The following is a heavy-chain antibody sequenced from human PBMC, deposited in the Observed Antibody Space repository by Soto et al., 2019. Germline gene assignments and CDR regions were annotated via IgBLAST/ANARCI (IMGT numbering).Heavy chain of an antibody. D-gene: IGHD6-6*01. CDR2: IYHSGST. Sequence: QLQLQESGSGLVKPSQTLSLTCAVSGGSISSGGYSWSWIRQPPGKGLEWIGYIYHSGSTYYNPSLKSRVTISVDRSKNQCSLKLSSVTAADTAVYYCARFEYSSSYQFDSWGQGTLVTVSS. CDR1: GGSISSGGYS. CDR3: ARFEYSSSYQFDS. J-gene: IGHJ5*01. V-gene: IGHV4-30-2*01.